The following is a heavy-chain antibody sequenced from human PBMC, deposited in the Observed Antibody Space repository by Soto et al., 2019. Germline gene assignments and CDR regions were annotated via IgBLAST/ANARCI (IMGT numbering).Heavy chain of an antibody. J-gene: IGHJ6*02. CDR3: ARESPYIEGSRTYYYYGMDV. CDR2: INPSGGST. CDR1: GYTFTSYY. V-gene: IGHV1-46*01. Sequence: GASVKVSCKASGYTFTSYYMHWVRQAPGQGLEWMGIINPSGGSTSYAQKFQGRVTMTRDTSTSTVYMELSSLRSEDTAVYYCARESPYIEGSRTYYYYGMDVWGQGTTVTVSS. D-gene: IGHD6-13*01.